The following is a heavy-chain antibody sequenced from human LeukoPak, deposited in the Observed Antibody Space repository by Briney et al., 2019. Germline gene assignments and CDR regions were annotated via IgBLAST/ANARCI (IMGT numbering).Heavy chain of an antibody. CDR3: ARDTYYHYYDSSGYYIDY. Sequence: GRSLRLSCAASGFTFSSYGMHWVRQAPCKGLEWVAVIWYDGSNKYYADSVKGRFTISRDNSKNTLYLQMNSLRAEDTAVYYCARDTYYHYYDSSGYYIDYWGQGTLVTVSS. CDR1: GFTFSSYG. J-gene: IGHJ4*02. V-gene: IGHV3-33*01. CDR2: IWYDGSNK. D-gene: IGHD3-22*01.